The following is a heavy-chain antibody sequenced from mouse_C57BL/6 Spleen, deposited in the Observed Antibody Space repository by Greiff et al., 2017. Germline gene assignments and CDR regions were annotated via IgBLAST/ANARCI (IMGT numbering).Heavy chain of an antibody. CDR1: GYTFTSYW. CDR3: ARRRLRLAMDY. J-gene: IGHJ4*01. D-gene: IGHD2-4*01. Sequence: QVQLQQPGAELVMPGASVKLSCKASGYTFTSYWMHWVKQRPGQGLEWIGEIDPSNSYTNYNQKFKGKSTLTVDKSSSTAYMQLSSLTSEDAAVYYCARRRLRLAMDYWGQGTSVTVSS. V-gene: IGHV1-69*01. CDR2: IDPSNSYT.